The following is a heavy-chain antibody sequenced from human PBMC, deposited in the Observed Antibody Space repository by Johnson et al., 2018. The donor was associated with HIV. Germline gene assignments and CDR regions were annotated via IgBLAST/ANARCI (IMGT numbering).Heavy chain of an antibody. Sequence: VQLVESGGGLVQPGGSLRLSCAASGFTFSSYDMSWVRQAPGKGLEWVSGINWSGGSTGYADSMKGRFPISRDNARNSLYLQMNSLRAEDTALYFCARGKGAAVGLDAFDIWGQGIRVTVSS. V-gene: IGHV3-20*04. CDR1: GFTFSSYD. J-gene: IGHJ3*02. CDR3: ARGKGAAVGLDAFDI. CDR2: INWSGGST. D-gene: IGHD6-13*01.